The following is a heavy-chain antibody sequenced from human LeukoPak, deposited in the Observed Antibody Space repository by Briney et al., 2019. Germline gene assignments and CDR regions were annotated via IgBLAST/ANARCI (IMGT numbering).Heavy chain of an antibody. CDR2: ISSSGSYI. CDR1: GFTFSSYT. D-gene: IGHD5-18*01. V-gene: IGHV3-21*01. CDR3: ARDRGSRRYNDGYSEY. J-gene: IGHJ4*02. Sequence: GGSLRLSCAASGFTFSSYTINWVRQAPGKGLEWVSSISSSGSYIYYADSVKGRFTVSRDNAKNSLYLQMKSLRAEDTAVYYCARDRGSRRYNDGYSEYWGQGTLVTVSS.